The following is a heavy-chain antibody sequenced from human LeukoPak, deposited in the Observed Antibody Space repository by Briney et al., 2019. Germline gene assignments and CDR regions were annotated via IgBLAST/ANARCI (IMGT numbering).Heavy chain of an antibody. Sequence: ASVKVSCKASGYTLTSYGISWVRQAPGQGLEWMGWISAYNGNTNYAQKLQGRVTMTTDTSTSTAYMELRSLRSDDTAVYYCASILPRRNWFDPWGQGTLVTVSS. J-gene: IGHJ5*02. V-gene: IGHV1-18*01. CDR2: ISAYNGNT. D-gene: IGHD1-14*01. CDR1: GYTLTSYG. CDR3: ASILPRRNWFDP.